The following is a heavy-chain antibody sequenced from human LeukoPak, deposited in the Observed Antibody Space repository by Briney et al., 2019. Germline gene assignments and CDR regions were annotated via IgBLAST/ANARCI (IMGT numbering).Heavy chain of an antibody. D-gene: IGHD1-26*01. V-gene: IGHV4-4*07. Sequence: WETLSLTCTVSGGSISSYYWSWIRQSAGKGLEWIGRIYTSGSTNYNPSLKSRVTMSVDTSKNQFSLKLSSVTAADTAVYYCARNGGSGTYYDGSFDYWGQGTLVTVSS. CDR1: GGSISSYY. J-gene: IGHJ4*02. CDR2: IYTSGST. CDR3: ARNGGSGTYYDGSFDY.